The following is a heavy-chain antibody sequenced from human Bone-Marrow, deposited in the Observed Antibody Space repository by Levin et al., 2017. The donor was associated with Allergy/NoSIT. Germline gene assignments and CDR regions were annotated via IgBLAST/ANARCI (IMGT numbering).Heavy chain of an antibody. V-gene: IGHV3-30*18. CDR3: AKTGGNFRHDFDS. CDR2: SSDDGRTE. D-gene: IGHD1-1*01. CDR1: GFAFSDHG. Sequence: GGSLRLSCVGSGFAFSDHGIHWVRQAPGKGLEGVSVSSDDGRTEFDADSVKGRFTLSRDNSKTTVYLQMNNLRTEDKALYYCAKTGGNFRHDFDSWAPGILFTVSS. J-gene: IGHJ4*02.